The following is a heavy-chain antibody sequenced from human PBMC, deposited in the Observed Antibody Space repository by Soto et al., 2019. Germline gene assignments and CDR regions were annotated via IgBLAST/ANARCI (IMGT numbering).Heavy chain of an antibody. CDR3: AKDPVPSREAPYGMDI. J-gene: IGHJ6*02. CDR1: GLTFSSYG. Sequence: LRLSCAASGLTFSSYGMHWVRQAPGKGLEWVAVISYDGSNKYYADSVKGRFTISRDNSKNTLYLQMNSLRAEDTAVYYCAKDPVPSREAPYGMDIWGQGTTVTVSS. CDR2: ISYDGSNK. V-gene: IGHV3-30*18.